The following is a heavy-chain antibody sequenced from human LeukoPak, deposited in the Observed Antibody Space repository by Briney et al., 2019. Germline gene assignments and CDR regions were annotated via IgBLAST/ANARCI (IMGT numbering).Heavy chain of an antibody. CDR1: GYTFTGYY. Sequence: ASVKVSCKASGYTFTGYYMHWVRQAPGQGLEWMGWINPNSGGTNYAQKFQGRVTMTRDTSISTAYMELSRLRSDDTAVYYCARPEEMATIPASDYWGQGTLVTVSS. CDR2: INPNSGGT. D-gene: IGHD5-12*01. CDR3: ARPEEMATIPASDY. J-gene: IGHJ4*02. V-gene: IGHV1-2*02.